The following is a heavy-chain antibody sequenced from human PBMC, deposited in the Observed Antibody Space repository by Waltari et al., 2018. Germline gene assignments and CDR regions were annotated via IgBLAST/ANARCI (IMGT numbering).Heavy chain of an antibody. CDR1: GFTFSSYA. J-gene: IGHJ4*02. CDR3: ARDVTGDGFNQGPDY. Sequence: QVQLVESGGGVVQPGRSLRLSCAASGFTFSSYAMHWVRQAPGKGIEWVAVISYDGSNKYYADSVKGRFTISRDNSKNTLYLQMNSLRAEDTAVYYCARDVTGDGFNQGPDYWGQGTLVTVSS. D-gene: IGHD2-21*02. CDR2: ISYDGSNK. V-gene: IGHV3-30*01.